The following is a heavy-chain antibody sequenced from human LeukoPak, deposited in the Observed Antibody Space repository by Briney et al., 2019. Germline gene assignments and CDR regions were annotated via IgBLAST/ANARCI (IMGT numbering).Heavy chain of an antibody. J-gene: IGHJ4*02. CDR2: TNHSGST. CDR3: ARYSDSRYYFDY. D-gene: IGHD6-13*01. Sequence: WECLSLTWALDGGSLSVYYTGWVRQPPGEGLEWIGETNHSGSTNYSPSLESRVTISEDTFKHQFSLKVRSVADADTAVYYCARYSDSRYYFDYWGQGTLVTVSS. CDR1: GGSLSVYY. V-gene: IGHV4-34*01.